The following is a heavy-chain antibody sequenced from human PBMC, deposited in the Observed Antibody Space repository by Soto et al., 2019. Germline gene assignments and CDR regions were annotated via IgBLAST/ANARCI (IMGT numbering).Heavy chain of an antibody. CDR3: ARIPTDYYYDSSGLYYFDY. J-gene: IGHJ4*02. CDR1: GFSLSNARMS. D-gene: IGHD3-22*01. V-gene: IGHV2-26*01. Sequence: SGPTLVNPTENLTLTCTVSGFSLSNARMSVSWIRQPPGKALEWLAHIFSNDEKSYSTSLKSRLTISKDTSKSQVVLTMTNMDPVDTATYYCARIPTDYYYDSSGLYYFDYWGQGTLVTVSS. CDR2: IFSNDEK.